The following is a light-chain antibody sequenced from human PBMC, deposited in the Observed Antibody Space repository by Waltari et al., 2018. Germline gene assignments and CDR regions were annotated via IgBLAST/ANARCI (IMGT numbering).Light chain of an antibody. J-gene: IGKJ2*01. CDR1: QTIRTS. V-gene: IGKV1-39*01. CDR2: VAS. Sequence: DIQMTQSPSSLSASLCDRFTITCRASQTIRTSLTWFQQKPGKAPELLIYVASSLQSGVSSRFSGSGSGTDFTLTISSLQPEDSATYYCQQWNTPPYTFGQGTKLEI. CDR3: QQWNTPPYT.